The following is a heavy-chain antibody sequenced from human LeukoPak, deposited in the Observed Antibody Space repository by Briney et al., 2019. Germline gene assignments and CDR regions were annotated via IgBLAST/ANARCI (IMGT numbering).Heavy chain of an antibody. Sequence: PSETLSLTCTVSGGSVSSGSYYWSWMRPPPGKGLEWIGYIYYRGSTNYNPSLKSRVTISVDTSKNQFSLKLSPVTAADTAVYYCASGGPYYYGSGSYPHWGQGTLVTVSS. CDR1: GGSVSSGSYY. D-gene: IGHD3-10*01. J-gene: IGHJ4*02. CDR2: IYYRGST. CDR3: ASGGPYYYGSGSYPH. V-gene: IGHV4-61*01.